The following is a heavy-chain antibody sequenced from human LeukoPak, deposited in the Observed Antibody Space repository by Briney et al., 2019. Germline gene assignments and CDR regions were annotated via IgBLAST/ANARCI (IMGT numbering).Heavy chain of an antibody. J-gene: IGHJ4*02. D-gene: IGHD3-10*01. Sequence: SETLSLTCTVSGYSISSGYDWGWIRQPPGKGLEWIGSIYHSGSTYYNPSLKSRVTISVDTSKNQFSLKLSSVTAADTAVYYCARDNYYSPPDYWGQGTLVTVSS. CDR3: ARDNYYSPPDY. CDR1: GYSISSGYD. CDR2: IYHSGST. V-gene: IGHV4-38-2*02.